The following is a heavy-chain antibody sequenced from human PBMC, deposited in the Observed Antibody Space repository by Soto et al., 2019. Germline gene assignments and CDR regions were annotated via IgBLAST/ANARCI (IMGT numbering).Heavy chain of an antibody. J-gene: IGHJ4*02. V-gene: IGHV1-8*01. CDR1: GYTLTTYD. CDR3: ARRKERSGPNYLDY. CDR2: MNPYTGKA. Sequence: ASVEVSCKASGYTLTTYDINWVLQAPGQGLEWMGWMNPYTGKAGYAQKFQGRVTMTRDNSISTAYMELSSLRSEDTAVYYCARRKERSGPNYLDYWGLGTLVTVSS. D-gene: IGHD6-25*01.